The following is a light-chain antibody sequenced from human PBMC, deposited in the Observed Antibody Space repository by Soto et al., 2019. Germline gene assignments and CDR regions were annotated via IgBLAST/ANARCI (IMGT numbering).Light chain of an antibody. CDR1: QDISGW. V-gene: IGKV1-12*01. CDR2: AAS. Sequence: DLQMTQSPSSVSASVGDRVTITCRASQDISGWLAWYQQKPGKAPKLLIYAASSLQSGVPSRFSGSGSGTYFTLTISSLQPEDFATYYCLQANTFPITFGQGTRLEIK. J-gene: IGKJ5*01. CDR3: LQANTFPIT.